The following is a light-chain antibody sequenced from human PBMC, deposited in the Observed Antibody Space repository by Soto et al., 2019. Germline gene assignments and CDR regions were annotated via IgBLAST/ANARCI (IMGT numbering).Light chain of an antibody. CDR2: DTS. CDR3: QQYNKWPLT. Sequence: DIELTQSPATLSVSPGERATLSCRASQSVTSNLAWYEQRPGQAPRLLIYDTSTRATGIPARISGSGSGTEFTLTISSLQSEDFAVYYCQQYNKWPLTFGGGTRVEIK. CDR1: QSVTSN. J-gene: IGKJ4*01. V-gene: IGKV3-15*01.